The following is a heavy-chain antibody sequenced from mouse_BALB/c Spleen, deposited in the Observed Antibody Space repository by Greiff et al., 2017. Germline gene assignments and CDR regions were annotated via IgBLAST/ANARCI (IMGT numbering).Heavy chain of an antibody. D-gene: IGHD1-1*01. CDR3: ARARSSNAMDY. CDR1: GFNIKDTY. J-gene: IGHJ4*01. Sequence: VQLQQSGAELVKPGASVKLSCTASGFNIKDTYMHWVKQRPEQGLEWIGRIDPANGNTKYDPKFQGKATITADTSSNTAYLQLSSLTSEDTAVYYCARARSSNAMDYWGQGTSVTVSS. CDR2: IDPANGNT. V-gene: IGHV14-3*02.